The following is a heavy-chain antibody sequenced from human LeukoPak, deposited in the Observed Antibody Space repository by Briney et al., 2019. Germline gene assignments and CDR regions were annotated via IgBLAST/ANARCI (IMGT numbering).Heavy chain of an antibody. CDR3: ARADDSSGYERAWFDY. Sequence: SETLSLTCTVSGGSISSGGYYWSWIRQRPGKGLEWIGYIYYSGSTYYNPSLKSRVTISVDTSKNQFSLKLSSVTAADTAVYYCARADDSSGYERAWFDYWGQGTLVTVSS. CDR1: GGSISSGGYY. CDR2: IYYSGST. D-gene: IGHD3-22*01. J-gene: IGHJ4*02. V-gene: IGHV4-31*03.